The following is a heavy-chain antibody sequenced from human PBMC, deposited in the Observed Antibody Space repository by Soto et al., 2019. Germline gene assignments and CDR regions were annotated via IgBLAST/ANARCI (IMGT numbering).Heavy chain of an antibody. CDR2: ISSSSSTI. CDR3: ARESSVYYYDSSDPAHFDY. Sequence: GGSLRLSCAASGFTFSSYSMNWVRQAPGKGLEWVSYISSSSSTIYYADSVKGRFTISRDNSKNTLYLQMNSLRAEDTAVYYCARESSVYYYDSSDPAHFDYWGQGTLVTVSS. CDR1: GFTFSSYS. V-gene: IGHV3-48*01. D-gene: IGHD3-22*01. J-gene: IGHJ4*02.